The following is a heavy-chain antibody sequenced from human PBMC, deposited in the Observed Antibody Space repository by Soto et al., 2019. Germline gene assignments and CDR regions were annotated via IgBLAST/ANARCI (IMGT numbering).Heavy chain of an antibody. J-gene: IGHJ6*02. V-gene: IGHV3-30*18. D-gene: IGHD1-26*01. CDR1: GFTFSSYG. CDR2: ISYDGNNE. Sequence: PGGSLRLSCAASGFTFSSYGMHWVRQAPGKGLEWVAVISYDGNNEYYADSVKGRFTVSRDNSKNTPYLQINRLGADDTAVYYCANDRATLPQYYYYGMDVWGQGTTVTVSS. CDR3: ANDRATLPQYYYYGMDV.